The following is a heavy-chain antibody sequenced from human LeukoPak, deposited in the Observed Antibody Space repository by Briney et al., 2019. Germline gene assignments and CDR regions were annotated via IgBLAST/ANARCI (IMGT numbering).Heavy chain of an antibody. CDR2: FYSDDIT. Sequence: GGSLRLSCAASGFTVSSTYMSWVRQAPGKGLEWVSVFYSDDITYYANSVKGRFIISRDNSKSMLYLQMNSLRVEDTAVYYCARRLSTGYYEFWGQGTLVTDSS. D-gene: IGHD3-9*01. J-gene: IGHJ4*02. CDR1: GFTVSSTY. V-gene: IGHV3-66*01. CDR3: ARRLSTGYYEF.